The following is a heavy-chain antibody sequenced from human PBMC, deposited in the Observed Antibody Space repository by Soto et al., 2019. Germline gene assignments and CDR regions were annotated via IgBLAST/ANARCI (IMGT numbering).Heavy chain of an antibody. CDR2: ILPILGIA. J-gene: IGHJ4*02. V-gene: IGHV1-69*02. Sequence: QVQLVQSGAEVKKPGSSVKVSCKASGGTFSSYTISWVRQAPGQGLDWMGRILPILGIANYAQKFQSRVTITADKSTSTAYMERRSLRSEDTAVYYCASGSHGSGRYDTETDYWGKGTLVTVAA. CDR1: GGTFSSYT. CDR3: ASGSHGSGRYDTETDY. D-gene: IGHD3-10*01.